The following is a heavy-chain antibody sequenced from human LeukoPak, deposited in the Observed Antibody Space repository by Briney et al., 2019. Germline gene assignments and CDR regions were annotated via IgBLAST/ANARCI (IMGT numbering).Heavy chain of an antibody. CDR2: ISSSGLYI. V-gene: IGHV3-21*01. CDR1: GFDFEDYA. Sequence: GGSLRLSCAASGFDFEDYAFHWVRQVPGKGLEWVSSISSSGLYIYYADSVKGRFTISRDNAKNSLYLQMNSLRAEDTAVYYCARALSDAPTLGYCSGVSCYTAYWGQGTLVTVSS. J-gene: IGHJ4*02. CDR3: ARALSDAPTLGYCSGVSCYTAY. D-gene: IGHD2-2*02.